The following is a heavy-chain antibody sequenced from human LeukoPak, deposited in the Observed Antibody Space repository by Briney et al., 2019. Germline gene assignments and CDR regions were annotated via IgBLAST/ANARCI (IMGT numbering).Heavy chain of an antibody. CDR2: ISSSSSYI. Sequence: PGGSLRLSCASAGFTLSSYTMHWVRQAPGKGLEWVSSISSSSSYIYYADSVKGRFTISRDDAKNSLFLQMNSLRAEDTAVYFCARLGAAGTAIDYWGQGTLVTVSS. CDR3: ARLGAAGTAIDY. CDR1: GFTLSSYT. D-gene: IGHD6-19*01. V-gene: IGHV3-21*01. J-gene: IGHJ4*02.